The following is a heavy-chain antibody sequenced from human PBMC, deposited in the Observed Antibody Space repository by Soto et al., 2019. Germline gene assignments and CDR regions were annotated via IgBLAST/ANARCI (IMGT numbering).Heavy chain of an antibody. J-gene: IGHJ6*02. CDR2: VIPIFGTP. V-gene: IGHV1-69*01. Sequence: VQLVQSGAEVRKPGSSVKVSCKASGGDFKNFIIAWVRQAPGHGLEWMGGVIPIFGTPNFVQKVQDRVTITADEATSTTYMELRSLGSEDTAVDYGARVGSGLSASRLYYGMDVWGQGTTVIVSS. CDR3: ARVGSGLSASRLYYGMDV. D-gene: IGHD2-2*01. CDR1: GGDFKNFI.